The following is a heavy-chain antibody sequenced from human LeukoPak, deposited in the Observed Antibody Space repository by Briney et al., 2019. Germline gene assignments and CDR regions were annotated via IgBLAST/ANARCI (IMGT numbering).Heavy chain of an antibody. CDR1: GFTFSDYY. CDR2: ISGSGSTI. CDR3: ARDPNYDILTGYYADAFDI. J-gene: IGHJ3*02. Sequence: GGSLRLSCAASGFTFSDYYMSWIRQAPGKGLEWVSYISGSGSTIYYADSVKGRFTISRDNAKNSLYLQMNSLRAEDTAVYYCARDPNYDILTGYYADAFDIWGQGTMVTVSS. V-gene: IGHV3-11*04. D-gene: IGHD3-9*01.